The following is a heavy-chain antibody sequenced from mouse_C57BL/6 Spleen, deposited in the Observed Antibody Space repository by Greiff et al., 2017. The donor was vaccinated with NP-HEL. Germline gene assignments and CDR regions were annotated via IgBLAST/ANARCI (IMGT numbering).Heavy chain of an antibody. D-gene: IGHD2-4*01. J-gene: IGHJ4*01. CDR2: ISSGSSTI. V-gene: IGHV5-17*01. CDR1: GFTFSDYG. CDR3: ARTLYYEYGNYAMDY. Sequence: EVQVVESGGGLVKPGGSLKLSCAASGFTFSDYGMHWVRQAPEKGLEWVAYISSGSSTIYYADTVKGRFTISRDNAKNTLFLQMTSLRSEDTAMYYCARTLYYEYGNYAMDYWGQGTSVTVSS.